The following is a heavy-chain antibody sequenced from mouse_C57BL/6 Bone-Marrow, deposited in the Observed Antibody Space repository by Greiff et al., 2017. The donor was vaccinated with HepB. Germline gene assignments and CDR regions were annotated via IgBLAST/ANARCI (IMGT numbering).Heavy chain of an antibody. CDR3: ARGDIIYYYGSSPYYFDY. CDR1: GYAFTNYL. CDR2: INPGSGGT. D-gene: IGHD1-1*01. V-gene: IGHV1-54*01. Sequence: QVQLKQSGAELVRPGTSVKVSCKASGYAFTNYLIEWVKQRPGQGLEWIGVINPGSGGTNYNEKFKGKATLTADKSSSTAYMQLSSLTSEDSAVYFCARGDIIYYYGSSPYYFDYWGQGTTLTVSS. J-gene: IGHJ2*01.